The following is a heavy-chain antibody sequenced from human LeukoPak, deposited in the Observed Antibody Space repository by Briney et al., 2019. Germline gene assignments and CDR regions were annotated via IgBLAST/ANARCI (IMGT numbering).Heavy chain of an antibody. D-gene: IGHD3-22*01. J-gene: IGHJ3*02. CDR3: ARDYTMIVLVNDAFDI. Sequence: GGSLRLSCAASGFTFSSYSMNWVRQAPGKGLEWVSSISSSSSYIYYADSVKGRFTISRDNAKNSLYLQMNSLRAEDTAVYHCARDYTMIVLVNDAFDIWGQGTMVTVSS. V-gene: IGHV3-21*01. CDR2: ISSSSSYI. CDR1: GFTFSSYS.